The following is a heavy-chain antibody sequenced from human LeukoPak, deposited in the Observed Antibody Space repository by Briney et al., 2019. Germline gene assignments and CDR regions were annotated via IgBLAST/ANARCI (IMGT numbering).Heavy chain of an antibody. V-gene: IGHV3-21*04. Sequence: GGSLRLSCAASGFTLTNYPMSWVRQAPGRGLEWVSSMSARGGGSYYADSVKGRFTISRDNAKNSLYLQMNSLRAEDTAVYYCAGGITIFGVATFDPWGQGTLVTVSS. CDR1: GFTLTNYP. CDR2: MSARGGGS. D-gene: IGHD3-3*01. CDR3: AGGITIFGVATFDP. J-gene: IGHJ5*02.